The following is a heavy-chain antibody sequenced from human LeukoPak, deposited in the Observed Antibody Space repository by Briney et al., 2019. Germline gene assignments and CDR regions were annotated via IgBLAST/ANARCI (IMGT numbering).Heavy chain of an antibody. CDR2: ISGSGGST. D-gene: IGHD4-17*01. Sequence: GGSLRLSCAASGFTFSSYAMSWVRQAPGKGLEWVSAISGSGGSTYYADSVKGRFSISRDNSKNTLYLQMNSLRAEDTAVYYCARGNSDGDYFDYWGQGTLVTVSS. V-gene: IGHV3-23*01. J-gene: IGHJ4*02. CDR1: GFTFSSYA. CDR3: ARGNSDGDYFDY.